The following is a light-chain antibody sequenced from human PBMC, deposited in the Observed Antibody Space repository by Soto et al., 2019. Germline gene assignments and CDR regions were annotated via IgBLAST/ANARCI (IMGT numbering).Light chain of an antibody. CDR1: GSDIGAYNY. J-gene: IGLJ1*01. CDR2: GVT. Sequence: QSALTQPASVSGSPVQSITISCTGSGSDIGAYNYVSWYQQHPGKAPKLLIHGVTRRTSGVSSRFSASKSANTASLTISGLQAEDEATYFCSSFTTSYFYVFGPGTKVTVL. CDR3: SSFTTSYFYV. V-gene: IGLV2-14*01.